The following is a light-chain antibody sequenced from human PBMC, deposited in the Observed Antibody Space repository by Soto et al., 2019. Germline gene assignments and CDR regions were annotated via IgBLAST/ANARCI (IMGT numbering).Light chain of an antibody. J-gene: IGLJ1*01. V-gene: IGLV2-14*03. Sequence: QSVLTQPASVSGSPGQSITISCTATSSDVGGHNSVSWYQQHPGKGPKLIIYDVTHRPSGVSHRFSGSKSGNTASLTISGLQADDEADYYCFSCTRNSPLYVFGTGTKVTVL. CDR2: DVT. CDR1: SSDVGGHNS. CDR3: FSCTRNSPLYV.